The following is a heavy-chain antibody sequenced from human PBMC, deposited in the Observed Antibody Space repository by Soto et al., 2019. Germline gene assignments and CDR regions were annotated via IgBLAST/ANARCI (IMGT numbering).Heavy chain of an antibody. CDR3: ARVPPFFGLDAFDF. V-gene: IGHV3-23*01. D-gene: IGHD3-10*01. CDR1: GFTFNSYA. Sequence: EVQLLESGGGLVQPGGSLRLSCAASGFTFNSYAMHWVRQAPGKGLEWVSGISGFSAGSASTYFADSVKGRFIISRDNSNNKLYLQMNNLRAEDTALYYCARVPPFFGLDAFDFWGHGTVVTVSS. J-gene: IGHJ3*01. CDR2: ISGFSAGSAST.